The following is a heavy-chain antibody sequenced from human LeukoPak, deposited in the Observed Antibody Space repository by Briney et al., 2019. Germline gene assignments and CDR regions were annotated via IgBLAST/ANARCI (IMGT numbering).Heavy chain of an antibody. CDR2: IIPMFGTA. CDR1: GGTFSSYE. CDR3: ARGRNYYYYYYMDV. Sequence: GASVKVSCKASGGTFSSYEISWVRQAPGQGLEWMGGIIPMFGTAKYAQKFQGRVTITADKSTSTAYMELSSLRSEDTAVYYCARGRNYYYYYYMDVWGKGTTVTISS. J-gene: IGHJ6*03. V-gene: IGHV1-69*06.